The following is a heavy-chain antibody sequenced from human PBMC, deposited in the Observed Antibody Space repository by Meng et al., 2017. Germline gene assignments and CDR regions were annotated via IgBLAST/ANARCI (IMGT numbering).Heavy chain of an antibody. J-gene: IGHJ4*01. CDR2: ISYDGSNK. CDR1: GFTFSSYA. CDR3: ARESISSSWFYFDY. D-gene: IGHD6-13*01. V-gene: IGHV3-30*01. Sequence: GESLKISCAASGFTFSSYAMHWVRQAPGKGLEWVAVISYDGSNKYYADSVKGRFTISRDNSKNTLYLQMNSLRAEDTAVYYCARESISSSWFYFDYWGHGTLVTVSS.